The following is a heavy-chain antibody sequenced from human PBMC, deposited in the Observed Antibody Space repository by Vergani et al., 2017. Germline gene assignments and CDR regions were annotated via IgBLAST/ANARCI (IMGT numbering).Heavy chain of an antibody. J-gene: IGHJ4*02. CDR3: ARDRGRDYGDYFFDY. Sequence: QVQLQESGPGLVKPSGTLSLTCAVSGGSISSSNWWSWVRQPPGKGLEWSGEIYHSGSTNYNPSLKSRVTISVDKSKNQFSLKLSSVTAADTAVYYCARDRGRDYGDYFFDYWGQGTLVTVSS. CDR1: GGSISSSNW. D-gene: IGHD4-17*01. CDR2: IYHSGST. V-gene: IGHV4-4*02.